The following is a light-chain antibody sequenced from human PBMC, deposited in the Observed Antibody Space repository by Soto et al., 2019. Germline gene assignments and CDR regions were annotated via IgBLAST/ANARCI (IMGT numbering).Light chain of an antibody. CDR3: CSYAGTHLG. CDR2: DVT. V-gene: IGLV2-11*01. CDR1: SSDVGGYNY. Sequence: QSALTQPRSVSGSPGQSVTISCTGTSSDVGGYNYVSWYQQHPGKVPKIMIYDVTERPSGVPDRFSGSKSGNTASLTISGFQAEDEADYYCCSYAGTHLGFGGGTKLTVL. J-gene: IGLJ2*01.